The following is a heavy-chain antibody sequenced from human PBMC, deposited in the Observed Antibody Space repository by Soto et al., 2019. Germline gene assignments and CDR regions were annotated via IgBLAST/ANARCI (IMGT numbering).Heavy chain of an antibody. J-gene: IGHJ6*03. CDR2: IYYSGST. V-gene: IGHV4-59*08. CDR3: ARIVVVPAAISGDYYYYYYMDV. CDR1: GGSISSYY. Sequence: PSETLSLTCTVSGGSISSYYWSWIRQPPGKGLEWIGYIYYSGSTNYNPSLKSRVTISVDTSKNQFSLKLSSVTAADTAVYYCARIVVVPAAISGDYYYYYYMDVWGKGTTVTVSS. D-gene: IGHD2-2*01.